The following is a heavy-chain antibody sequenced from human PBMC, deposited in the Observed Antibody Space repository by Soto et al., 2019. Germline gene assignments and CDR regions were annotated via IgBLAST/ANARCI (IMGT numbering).Heavy chain of an antibody. CDR1: AGSTSSYY. V-gene: IGHV3-48*03. Sequence: LSLTWTLSAGSTSSYYWNWVRQAPEKGLEWVSYIRSSGSTIYYADSVKGRFTIPRDNAKNSLYLQMNSLRAEDTAVYYCARSNGGGDVGGITIFGVVSYYYYGMDVWGQGTTVTVSS. D-gene: IGHD3-3*01. CDR3: ARSNGGGDVGGITIFGVVSYYYYGMDV. CDR2: IRSSGSTI. J-gene: IGHJ6*02.